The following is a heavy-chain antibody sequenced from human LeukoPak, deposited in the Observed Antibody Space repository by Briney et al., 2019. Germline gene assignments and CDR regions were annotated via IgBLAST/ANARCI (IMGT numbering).Heavy chain of an antibody. J-gene: IGHJ4*02. CDR2: ISAYNGNT. V-gene: IGHV1-18*01. Sequence: GASVKVSRRASGYTFTSYGITWVRQAPGQGLEWMGWISAYNGNTNYAQKLKGRVTMTTDTSTSTAYMELRSLRSDDTAVYYCARSPMIVVVTDFDYWGQGTLVTVSS. CDR1: GYTFTSYG. CDR3: ARSPMIVVVTDFDY. D-gene: IGHD3-22*01.